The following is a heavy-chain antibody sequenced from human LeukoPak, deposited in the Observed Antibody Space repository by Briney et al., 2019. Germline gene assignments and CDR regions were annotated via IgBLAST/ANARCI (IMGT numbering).Heavy chain of an antibody. V-gene: IGHV4-4*09. CDR3: ARQRGYYGLYYFDY. J-gene: IGHJ4*02. CDR2: IYTSGST. D-gene: IGHD3-10*01. CDR1: GGSISSYY. Sequence: SETLSLTCTVSGGSISSYYWSWIRQPPGKGLEWIGYIYTSGSTNYNPSLKSRVTISVDTSKNQFSLKLSSVTAADTAVYYCARQRGYYGLYYFDYWGQGTLVTVSS.